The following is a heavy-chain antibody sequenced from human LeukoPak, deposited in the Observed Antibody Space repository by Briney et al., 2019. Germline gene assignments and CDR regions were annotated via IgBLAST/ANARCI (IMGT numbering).Heavy chain of an antibody. CDR3: ARGQSDGYKDYGMDV. CDR2: IDHDGSEK. CDR1: GFSFSTYW. J-gene: IGHJ6*02. D-gene: IGHD5-24*01. Sequence: GGSLRLSCAASGFSFSTYWMKWIRQAPGKGLEWVANIDHDGSEKNYVDSVKGRFTISRDKSKNTLYLQMNSLTAEDTAVYYCARGQSDGYKDYGMDVWGQGTTVTVSS. V-gene: IGHV3-7*02.